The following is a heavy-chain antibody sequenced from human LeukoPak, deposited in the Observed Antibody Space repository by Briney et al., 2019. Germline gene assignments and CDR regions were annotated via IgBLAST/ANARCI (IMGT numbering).Heavy chain of an antibody. CDR3: ARLSDDPDATAYRPFDL. Sequence: GGSLRLSCAASGFIFTNHWMTWVLQGPGKGLEWVASVKEDGNEKKYVDSVKGRFTISRDNTENSLSLQMSSLRTEDTAVYYCARLSDDPDATAYRPFDLWGQGTLVTVSS. D-gene: IGHD2-15*01. J-gene: IGHJ4*02. CDR1: GFIFTNHW. CDR2: VKEDGNEK. V-gene: IGHV3-7*01.